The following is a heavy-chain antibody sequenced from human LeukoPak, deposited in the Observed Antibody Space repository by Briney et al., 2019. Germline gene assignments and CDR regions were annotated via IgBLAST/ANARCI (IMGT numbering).Heavy chain of an antibody. Sequence: GGSLRLSCAASGFTVSANYMSWVRQAPGKGLEWVAVIYSGGSTDYADSVKGRITISRDNSKNTTHLQMNSLRDEDTAVYYCTRGNAIAAAALYWGQGTLVTVSS. CDR1: GFTVSANY. D-gene: IGHD6-13*01. CDR3: TRGNAIAAAALY. J-gene: IGHJ4*02. V-gene: IGHV3-53*01. CDR2: IYSGGST.